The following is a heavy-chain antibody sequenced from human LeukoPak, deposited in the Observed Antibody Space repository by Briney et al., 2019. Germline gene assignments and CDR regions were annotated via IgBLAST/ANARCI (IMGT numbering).Heavy chain of an antibody. J-gene: IGHJ4*02. CDR1: GFTFSSYA. CDR2: ISGSGGST. D-gene: IGHD3-10*01. V-gene: IGHV3-23*01. CDR3: AKDYYGSGTYHNAFDY. Sequence: GGSLRLSCAASGFTFSSYAMSWVRQAPGKGLEWVSAISGSGGSTYYADSVKGRFTISRDNSKNTLYLQINSLRAEDTAVYCCAKDYYGSGTYHNAFDYWGQGTLVTVSS.